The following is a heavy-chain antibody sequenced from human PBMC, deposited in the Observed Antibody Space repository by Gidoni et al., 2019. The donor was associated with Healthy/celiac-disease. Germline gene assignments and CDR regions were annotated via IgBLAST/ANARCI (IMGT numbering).Heavy chain of an antibody. CDR1: GGSISSGGYY. V-gene: IGHV4-31*03. Sequence: QVQLQESGPGLVKPSQTLSLTCTVSGGSISSGGYYWSWIRQHPGKGLEWIGYIYYSGSTYYNPSLKSRVTISVDTSKNQFSLKLSSVTAADTAVYYCARGGFSVVVPAASRPWFDPWGQGTLVTVSS. CDR3: ARGGFSVVVPAASRPWFDP. J-gene: IGHJ5*02. CDR2: IYYSGST. D-gene: IGHD2-2*01.